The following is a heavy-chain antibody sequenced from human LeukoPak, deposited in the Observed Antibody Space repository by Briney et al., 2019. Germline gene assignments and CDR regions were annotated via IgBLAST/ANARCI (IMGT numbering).Heavy chain of an antibody. CDR3: ARPRYSYGSGTDY. J-gene: IGHJ4*02. D-gene: IGHD5-18*01. Sequence: GGSLRLSCAAPGFTFSSYAMHWVRQAPGKGLEWVAVISYDGSNKYYADSVKGRFTISRDNSKNTLYLQMNSLRAEDTAVYYCARPRYSYGSGTDYWGQGTLVTVSS. CDR2: ISYDGSNK. CDR1: GFTFSSYA. V-gene: IGHV3-30-3*01.